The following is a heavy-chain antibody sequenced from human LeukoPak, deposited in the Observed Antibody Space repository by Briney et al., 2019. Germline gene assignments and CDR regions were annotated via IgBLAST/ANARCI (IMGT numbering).Heavy chain of an antibody. J-gene: IGHJ4*02. D-gene: IGHD5-12*01. V-gene: IGHV3-23*01. CDR2: IGGSGGST. CDR3: ARPRLTINYYFDY. CDR1: GFSFNSYA. Sequence: GESLRLSCAASGFSFNSYAMSWVRQAPGKGLEWVSAIGGSGGSTYYADSVKGRFTISRDNPKNTLYLQMNSLRAEDTAVYYCARPRLTINYYFDYWGQGTLVTVSS.